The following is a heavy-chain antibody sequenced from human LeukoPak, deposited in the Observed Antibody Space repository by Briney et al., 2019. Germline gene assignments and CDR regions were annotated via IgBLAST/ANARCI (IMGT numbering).Heavy chain of an antibody. CDR1: GFTFSSYW. V-gene: IGHV3-7*04. J-gene: IGHJ4*02. CDR2: LKEDGSGK. Sequence: GGSLRLSCAASGFTFSSYWMTWVRQAPGKGLEWVANLKEDGSGKSYVDSVKGRFTISRDNAKNSLYLQMNSLRAEDTAVYYCARYCSSTSCYIAFDYWGQGTLVTVSS. D-gene: IGHD2-2*02. CDR3: ARYCSSTSCYIAFDY.